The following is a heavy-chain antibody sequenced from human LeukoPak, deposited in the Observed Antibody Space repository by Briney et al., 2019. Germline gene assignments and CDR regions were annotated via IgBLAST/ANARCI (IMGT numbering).Heavy chain of an antibody. V-gene: IGHV3-23*01. CDR3: ARILSGAFDY. CDR1: GFTFSSYA. CDR2: ISGSGGST. D-gene: IGHD3-3*01. J-gene: IGHJ4*02. Sequence: GGFLRLSCAASGFTFSSYAMSWVRQAPGKGLEWVSAISGSGGSTYYADSVKGRFTISRDNSKNTLYLQMNSLRAEDTAVYYCARILSGAFDYWGQGTLVTVSS.